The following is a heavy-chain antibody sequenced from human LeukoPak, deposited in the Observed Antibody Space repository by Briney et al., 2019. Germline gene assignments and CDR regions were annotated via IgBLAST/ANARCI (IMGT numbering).Heavy chain of an antibody. CDR2: IYYSGST. D-gene: IGHD6-13*01. J-gene: IGHJ2*01. V-gene: IGHV4-61*05. CDR3: ARVYYSSSYDYWYFDL. Sequence: SETLSLTCTVSGGSITSSSYYWVWIRQPPGKGLEWIGYIYYSGSTNYNPSLKSRVTISVDTSKNQFSLKLSSVTAADTAVYYCARVYYSSSYDYWYFDLWGRGTLVTVSS. CDR1: GGSITSSSYY.